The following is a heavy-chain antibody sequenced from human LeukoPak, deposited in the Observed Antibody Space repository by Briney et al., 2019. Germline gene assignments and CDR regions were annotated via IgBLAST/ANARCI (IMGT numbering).Heavy chain of an antibody. D-gene: IGHD3-10*02. Sequence: GGSLRLSCAASGFTFSNYGMSWVRQAPGRGLEWVSYISSSGSTIYYADSVKGRFTISRDNAKNSLYLQMNSLRAEDTAVYYCAELGITMIGGVWGKGTTVTISS. V-gene: IGHV3-48*04. J-gene: IGHJ6*04. CDR1: GFTFSNYG. CDR3: AELGITMIGGV. CDR2: ISSSGSTI.